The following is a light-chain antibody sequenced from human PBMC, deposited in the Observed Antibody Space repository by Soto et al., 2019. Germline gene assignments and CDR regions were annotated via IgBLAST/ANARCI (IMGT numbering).Light chain of an antibody. CDR1: QGISNS. V-gene: IGKV1-27*01. CDR3: QKYNGAPWT. J-gene: IGKJ1*01. CDR2: AAS. Sequence: DIQMTQSPSSLSASVGDRVTITCRASQGISNSLAWYQQKPGKVPTLLIYAASTLQSGVPSRFSGSGSGTDFTLTISCLHPEDVATYYCQKYNGAPWTFGQGTKVEIK.